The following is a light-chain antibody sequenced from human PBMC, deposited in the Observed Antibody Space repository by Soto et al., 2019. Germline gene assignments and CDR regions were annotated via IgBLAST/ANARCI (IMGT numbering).Light chain of an antibody. CDR2: HAS. J-gene: IGKJ1*01. CDR3: HQYNSYS. V-gene: IGKV1-5*01. CDR1: QSISKW. Sequence: DIQMTQSPSTLPASVGDRVTITCRASQSISKWLAWYQQKPGPAPRLLIYHASNLQSGVPSSFSGSGSVTEFTLPISSLHPDDFAPYYCHQYNSYSFGQGTKV.